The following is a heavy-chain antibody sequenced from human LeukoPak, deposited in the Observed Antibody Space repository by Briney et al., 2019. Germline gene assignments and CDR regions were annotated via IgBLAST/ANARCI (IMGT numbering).Heavy chain of an antibody. CDR3: AKDRWGARVDY. Sequence: GGSLRLSCAASGFTFRSDAMSWVRQAPGKGLEWVSAISGSGGSTYYADSVKGRFTISRDNSKNTLYLQMNSLRAEDTAVYYCAKDRWGARVDYWGQGTLVTVSS. D-gene: IGHD1-26*01. J-gene: IGHJ4*02. V-gene: IGHV3-23*01. CDR2: ISGSGGST. CDR1: GFTFRSDA.